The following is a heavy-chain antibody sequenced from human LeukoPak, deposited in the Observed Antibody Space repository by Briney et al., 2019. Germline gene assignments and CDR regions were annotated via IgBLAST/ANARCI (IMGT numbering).Heavy chain of an antibody. CDR3: ARDIGAYSGSNDAFDI. CDR2: IIPIFGTA. V-gene: IGHV1-69*01. J-gene: IGHJ3*02. Sequence: GSSVKVSCKASGGTFSSYAISWVRQAPGQGLEWMGGIIPIFGTANYAQKFQGRVTITADESTSTAYMELSSLRSEDTAVYYCARDIGAYSGSNDAFDIWGQGKMVTVSS. D-gene: IGHD1-26*01. CDR1: GGTFSSYA.